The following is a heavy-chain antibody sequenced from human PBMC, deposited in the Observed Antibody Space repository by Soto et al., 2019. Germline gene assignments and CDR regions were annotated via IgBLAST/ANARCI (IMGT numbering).Heavy chain of an antibody. J-gene: IGHJ6*02. CDR1: GGSISIYY. Sequence: SETLSLTCTVSGGSISIYYWSWIRQAPGKGLEWIGYIYYSGSTNYNPSLKSRVTISVDTSKNQFSLKLSSVTAADTAVYYCARGDYVISDYYDYGMDVWGQGTTITFSS. CDR3: ARGDYVISDYYDYGMDV. CDR2: IYYSGST. V-gene: IGHV4-59*01. D-gene: IGHD4-17*01.